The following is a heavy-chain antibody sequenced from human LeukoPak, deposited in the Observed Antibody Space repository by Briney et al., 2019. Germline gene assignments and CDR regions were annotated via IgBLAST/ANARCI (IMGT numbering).Heavy chain of an antibody. CDR3: AKGDALSYGGYFLDN. Sequence: PGGSLKPPCQPSGSVLSSVGMTWVRQPPGRGREWVPVISSEGTTTYYAGSVRGRFTMSRDNSRTTLYLQMNSLRPEDMAVYYCAKGDALSYGGYFLDNWGQGTLVSVSS. J-gene: IGHJ4*02. D-gene: IGHD4-23*01. CDR1: GSVLSSVG. V-gene: IGHV3-30*18. CDR2: ISSEGTTT.